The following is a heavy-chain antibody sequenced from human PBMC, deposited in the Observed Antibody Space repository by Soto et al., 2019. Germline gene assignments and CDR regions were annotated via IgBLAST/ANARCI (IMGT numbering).Heavy chain of an antibody. CDR3: ARRHETSLCFDY. V-gene: IGHV3-23*01. CDR2: INGGGAAT. Sequence: EVQLLESGGGLVQPGGSLRVSCATSGFTFIGHAMSWVRQAPGKGLEWVAAINGGGAATYYADSVKGRFTISRDNFNNTLSLQMSSLTAEDTAVYYCARRHETSLCFDYWGQGTLVTVSS. CDR1: GFTFIGHA. J-gene: IGHJ4*02.